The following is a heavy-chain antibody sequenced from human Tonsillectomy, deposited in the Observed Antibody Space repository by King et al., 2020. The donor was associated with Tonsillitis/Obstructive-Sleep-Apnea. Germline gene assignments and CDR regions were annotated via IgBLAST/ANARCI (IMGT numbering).Heavy chain of an antibody. CDR3: AKSHVVTPSDYYYYYYMDV. CDR2: LSGNGVRT. V-gene: IGHV3-23*04. D-gene: IGHD4-23*01. J-gene: IGHJ6*03. Sequence: VQLVESGGGLVQPGGSLRLSCAASGFSFSSYAMSWVRQAPGKGLEWVSSLSGNGVRTYYADSVNVRFTISRDNSKSTLYLQMNSLRADDTAVYYCAKSHVVTPSDYYYYYYMDVWGKGTTVTVSS. CDR1: GFSFSSYA.